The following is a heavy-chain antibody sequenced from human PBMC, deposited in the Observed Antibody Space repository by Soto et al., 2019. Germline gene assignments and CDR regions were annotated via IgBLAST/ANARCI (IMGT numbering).Heavy chain of an antibody. D-gene: IGHD3-16*01. CDR1: GYTFTSYD. Sequence: VASVKVSCKASGYTFTSYDINWVRQATGQGLEWMGWMNPNSGNTGYAQKFQGRVTMTRNTSISTAYMELSSLRSEDTAVYYCARFDGGRSYDAFDIWGQGTMGTVSS. V-gene: IGHV1-8*01. CDR2: MNPNSGNT. CDR3: ARFDGGRSYDAFDI. J-gene: IGHJ3*02.